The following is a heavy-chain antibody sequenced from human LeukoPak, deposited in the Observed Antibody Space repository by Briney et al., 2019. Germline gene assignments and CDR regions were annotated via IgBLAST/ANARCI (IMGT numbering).Heavy chain of an antibody. V-gene: IGHV4-39*07. J-gene: IGHJ4*02. CDR2: IYYSGST. CDR3: ARVFVEYWSSSQTIDY. Sequence: SETLSLTCTVSGDSISSTSYYWGWIRQPPGKGLEWIGNIYYSGSTYYNPSLKSRVTISVDTSKNQFSLKLSSVTAADTAVYYCARVFVEYWSSSQTIDYWGQGTLVTVSS. CDR1: GDSISSTSYY. D-gene: IGHD2/OR15-2a*01.